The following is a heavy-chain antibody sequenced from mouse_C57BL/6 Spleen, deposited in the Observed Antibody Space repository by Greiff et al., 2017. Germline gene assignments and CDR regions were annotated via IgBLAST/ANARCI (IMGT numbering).Heavy chain of an antibody. CDR2: INPYNGGT. CDR1: GYTFTDYY. J-gene: IGHJ3*01. CDR3: ARTSLAY. D-gene: IGHD6-1*01. V-gene: IGHV1-19*01. Sequence: EVQGVESGPVLVKPGASVKMSCKASGYTFTDYYMNWVKQSHGKSLEWIGVINPYNGGTSYNQKFKGKATLTVDKSSSTAYMELNSLTSEDSAVYYCARTSLAYWGQGTLVTVSA.